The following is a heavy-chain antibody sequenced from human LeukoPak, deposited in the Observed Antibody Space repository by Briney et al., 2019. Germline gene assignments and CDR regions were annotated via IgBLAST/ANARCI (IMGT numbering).Heavy chain of an antibody. Sequence: PGGSLRLSCAASGFTFSTYVMRWVRQAPGKGLEWVSGISASGGSTYYADSVKGRFTISRDNSKNTLYLQMNSLGAGDTAIYYCAKGGPPRDYYFDYWGQASLVTVSS. J-gene: IGHJ4*02. CDR1: GFTFSTYV. CDR2: ISASGGST. D-gene: IGHD3-10*01. V-gene: IGHV3-23*01. CDR3: AKGGPPRDYYFDY.